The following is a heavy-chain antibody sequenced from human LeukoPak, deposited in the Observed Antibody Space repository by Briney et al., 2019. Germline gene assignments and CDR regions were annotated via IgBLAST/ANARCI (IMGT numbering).Heavy chain of an antibody. CDR3: ARDLKQLVRDGPPGNWFDP. CDR1: GGTFSSYA. J-gene: IGHJ5*02. Sequence: SVKVSCKASGGTFSSYAISWVRQAPGQGLEWMGGIIPIFGTANYAQKFQGRVTITADESTTTAYMELSSLRSEDTAVYYCARDLKQLVRDGPPGNWFDPWGQGTLVTVSS. V-gene: IGHV1-69*13. CDR2: IIPIFGTA. D-gene: IGHD6-6*01.